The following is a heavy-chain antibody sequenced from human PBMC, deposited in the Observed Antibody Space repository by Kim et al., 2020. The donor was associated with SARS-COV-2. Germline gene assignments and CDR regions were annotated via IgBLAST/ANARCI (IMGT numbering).Heavy chain of an antibody. J-gene: IGHJ6*01. V-gene: IGHV4-34*01. CDR3: VRGMYSSAWAINYGMDV. CDR1: GGSFSGYY. CDR2: INHSEGT. Sequence: SETLSLTCAVYGGSFSGYYWGWIRQPPGKGLEWIGEINHSEGTKYNPSLKSRVTISEDTSKSQFSLKLSSVAAADTAVYYCVRGMYSSAWAINYGMDVWG. D-gene: IGHD6-19*01.